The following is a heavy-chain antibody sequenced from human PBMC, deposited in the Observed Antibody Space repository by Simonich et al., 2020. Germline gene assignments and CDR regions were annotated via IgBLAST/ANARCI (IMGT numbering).Heavy chain of an antibody. CDR1: GFPFGDYA. Sequence: EVQLVESGGGLVQPGRSLRLSCTASGFPFGDYAMSCFRQAPGKGRGWVGFIRSKAYGGTTEYAASGKGRFTSSRDESKSIAYLKMNSLKTEDTAVYYCTREKGDYYDSSGYYAFDIWGQGTMVTVSS. CDR2: IRSKAYGGTT. V-gene: IGHV3-49*03. D-gene: IGHD3-22*01. CDR3: TREKGDYYDSSGYYAFDI. J-gene: IGHJ3*02.